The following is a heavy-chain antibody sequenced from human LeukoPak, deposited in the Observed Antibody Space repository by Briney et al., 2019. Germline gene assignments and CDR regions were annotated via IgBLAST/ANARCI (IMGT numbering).Heavy chain of an antibody. V-gene: IGHV3-23*01. J-gene: IGHJ4*02. CDR1: GFTFSIYA. CDR2: ISGSGGEV. CDR3: SKDLTTRSIGYFDY. Sequence: GGSLRLSCAASGFTFSIYAMNWVRQAPGEGPEWVSSISGSGGEVRYADSVKGRFTISRDNSHNTFYLRMNSLRVEDTAIYYCSKDLTTRSIGYFDYWGQGTLVTVSS. D-gene: IGHD1-1*01.